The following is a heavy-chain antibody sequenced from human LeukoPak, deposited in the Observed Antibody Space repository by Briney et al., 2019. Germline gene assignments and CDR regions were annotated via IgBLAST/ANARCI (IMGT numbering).Heavy chain of an antibody. D-gene: IGHD5-18*01. Sequence: GGSLRLSCVASGFSFSDYAMHWVRQAPGKGLEWVAVIWYHGKNEYYSDSVKGRFTISRDNSKNTLYLQMSSLRAEDTAVYFCVRDRSTYGQGYYFDDWGQGTLITVSS. V-gene: IGHV3-33*01. CDR3: VRDRSTYGQGYYFDD. CDR1: GFSFSDYA. CDR2: IWYHGKNE. J-gene: IGHJ4*01.